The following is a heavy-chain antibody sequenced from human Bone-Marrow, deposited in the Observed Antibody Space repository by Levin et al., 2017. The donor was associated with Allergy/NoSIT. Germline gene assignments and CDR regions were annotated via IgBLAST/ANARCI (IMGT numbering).Heavy chain of an antibody. V-gene: IGHV1-2*02. D-gene: IGHD3-16*01. CDR3: ARLGGSGNPFDY. CDR1: GYTFTGYY. Sequence: GESLKISCKASGYTFTGYYMHWVRQAPGQGLEWMGWINPNSGGTNYAQKFQGRVTMTRDTSISTAYMELSRLRSDDTAVYYCARLGGSGNPFDYWGQGTLVTVSS. CDR2: INPNSGGT. J-gene: IGHJ4*02.